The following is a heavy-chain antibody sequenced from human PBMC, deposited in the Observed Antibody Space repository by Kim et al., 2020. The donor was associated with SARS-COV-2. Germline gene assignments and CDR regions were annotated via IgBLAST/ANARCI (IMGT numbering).Heavy chain of an antibody. Sequence: SETLSLTCTVSGGSISSSSYYWGWIRQPPGKGLEWIGNIYYSGNTYYNPSLKSRVTISVDTSMTQFSLKLSSVTAADTAVYYCARLMTTVVMPDYWGQGTLVTVSS. CDR2: IYYSGNT. J-gene: IGHJ4*02. D-gene: IGHD4-17*01. V-gene: IGHV4-39*01. CDR3: ARLMTTVVMPDY. CDR1: GGSISSSSYY.